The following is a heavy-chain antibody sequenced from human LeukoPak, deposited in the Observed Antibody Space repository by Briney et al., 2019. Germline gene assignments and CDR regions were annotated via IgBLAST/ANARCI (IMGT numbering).Heavy chain of an antibody. J-gene: IGHJ4*02. V-gene: IGHV3-48*01. D-gene: IGHD3-22*01. CDR3: ARKSGSSGYPFDY. CDR1: GFAFSSYS. Sequence: HSGGSLRLSCAASGFAFSSYSRNWVRQAPGKGLEWVSYITSSSSSAIYYADSVKSRFTISRDNAKNSLYLQMNSLRAEDTAVYYCARKSGSSGYPFDYWGQGTVVTVSS. CDR2: ITSSSSSAI.